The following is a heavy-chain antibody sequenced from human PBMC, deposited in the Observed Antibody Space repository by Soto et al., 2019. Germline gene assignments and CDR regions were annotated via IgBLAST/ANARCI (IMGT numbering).Heavy chain of an antibody. D-gene: IGHD5-12*01. CDR3: AKDQGVATIFFVLVDHIIYGMDV. CDR2: ISGSGGST. V-gene: IGHV3-23*01. CDR1: GFTFSSYA. J-gene: IGHJ6*02. Sequence: GGSLRLSCAASGFTFSSYAMSWVRQAPGKGLEWVSAISGSGGSTYYADSVKGRFTISGDNSKNTLYLQMNSLRAEDTAVYYCAKDQGVATIFFVLVDHIIYGMDVWGQGTTVTVSS.